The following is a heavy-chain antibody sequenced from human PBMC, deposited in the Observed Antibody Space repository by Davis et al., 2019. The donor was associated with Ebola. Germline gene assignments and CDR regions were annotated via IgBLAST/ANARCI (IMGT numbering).Heavy chain of an antibody. J-gene: IGHJ6*02. CDR1: GYSFTSYW. V-gene: IGHV5-51*01. CDR3: ARLGGLGITGTTEWYYYGMDV. Sequence: PGGSLRLSCKGSGYSFTSYWIGWVRQMPGKGLEWMGIIYPGDSDTRYSPSFQGQVTISADKSISTAYLQWSSLKASDTAMYYCARLGGLGITGTTEWYYYGMDVWGQGTTVTVSS. D-gene: IGHD1-7*01. CDR2: IYPGDSDT.